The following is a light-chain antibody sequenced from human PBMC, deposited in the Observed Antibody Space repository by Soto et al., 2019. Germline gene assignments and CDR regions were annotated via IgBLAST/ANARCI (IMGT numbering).Light chain of an antibody. Sequence: EIVLTQSPGTLSLSPGERATLSCRASQSLSSNYVAWYQQRPGQAPRLLIYGASTRATGIPDRFSGSGSGTDFTLTISRLEPEDFAVYYCQEHGSSPRTFGQGTKVDIK. CDR3: QEHGSSPRT. J-gene: IGKJ1*01. CDR2: GAS. CDR1: QSLSSNY. V-gene: IGKV3-20*01.